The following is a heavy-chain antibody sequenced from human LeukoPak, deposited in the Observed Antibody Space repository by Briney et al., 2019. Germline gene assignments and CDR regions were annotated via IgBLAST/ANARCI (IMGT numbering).Heavy chain of an antibody. CDR2: IIPIFGTA. CDR1: GGTFSSYA. CDR3: ARDLGRDGYNEKKP. J-gene: IGHJ4*02. D-gene: IGHD5-24*01. V-gene: IGHV1-69*13. Sequence: ASVKVSCKASGGTFSSYAISWVRQAPGQGLEWMGGIIPIFGTANYAQKFQGRVTITADESTSTAYMELSSLRSEDTAVYYCARDLGRDGYNEKKPWGQGTLVTVSS.